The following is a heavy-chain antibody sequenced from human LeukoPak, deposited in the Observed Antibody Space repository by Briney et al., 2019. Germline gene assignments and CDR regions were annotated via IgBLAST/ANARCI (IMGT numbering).Heavy chain of an antibody. CDR2: ISSSSSYI. CDR3: AKSMVRGKAPPVIDY. D-gene: IGHD3-10*01. J-gene: IGHJ4*02. Sequence: GGSLRLSCAASGFTFSSYSMNWVRQAPGKGLEWVSSISSSSSYIYYADSVKGRFTISRDNAKNSLYLQMNSLRAEDTAVYCCAKSMVRGKAPPVIDYWGQGTLVTVSS. CDR1: GFTFSSYS. V-gene: IGHV3-21*01.